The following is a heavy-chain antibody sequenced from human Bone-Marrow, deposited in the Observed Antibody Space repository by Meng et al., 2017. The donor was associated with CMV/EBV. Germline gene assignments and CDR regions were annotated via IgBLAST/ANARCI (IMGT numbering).Heavy chain of an antibody. V-gene: IGHV3-48*03. CDR1: GFTFSDYE. J-gene: IGHJ4*02. CDR3: ARESYYYDSSGYYHFDY. CDR2: ISYNGGAI. Sequence: GESLKISCAASGFTFSDYEMNWVRQAPGKGLEWVSYISYNGGAIYYADSVKGRFTISRDNAKNTVYLQMNSLRAEDTAVYYCARESYYYDSSGYYHFDYWGQGTLVTVSS. D-gene: IGHD3-22*01.